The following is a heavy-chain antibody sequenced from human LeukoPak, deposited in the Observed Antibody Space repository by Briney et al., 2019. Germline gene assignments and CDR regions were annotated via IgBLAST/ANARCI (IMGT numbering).Heavy chain of an antibody. CDR3: ATAVAGTHQEN. D-gene: IGHD6-19*01. CDR1: GGSISSYY. J-gene: IGHJ4*02. CDR2: IYYSGST. V-gene: IGHV4-59*01. Sequence: SETLSLTRTVSGGSISSYYWSWIRQPPGKGLEWIGYIYYSGSTNYNPSLKSRVTISVDTSKNQFSLKLSSVTAADTAVYYCATAVAGTHQENWGQGTLVTVSS.